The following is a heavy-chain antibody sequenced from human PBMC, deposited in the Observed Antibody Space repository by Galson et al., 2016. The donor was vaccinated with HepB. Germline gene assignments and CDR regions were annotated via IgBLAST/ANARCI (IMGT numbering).Heavy chain of an antibody. CDR1: GFSLSTGGLG. V-gene: IGHV2-5*02. D-gene: IGHD2-15*01. CDR2: IYWDDDK. J-gene: IGHJ3*01. CDR3: ARSGGYCSFDSSCYSFDAFDF. Sequence: PALVKPTQTLTLTCTFSGFSLSTGGLGVGWIRQPPGKALEWPGLIYWDDDKRYSLSLQSRLTIPKDTSKNQVVLTMTNMHPVDTATYYCARSGGYCSFDSSCYSFDAFDFWGQGTVVTVSS.